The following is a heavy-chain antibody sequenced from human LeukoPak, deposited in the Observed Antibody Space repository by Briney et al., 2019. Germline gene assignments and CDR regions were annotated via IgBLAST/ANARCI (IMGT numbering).Heavy chain of an antibody. D-gene: IGHD6-19*01. J-gene: IGHJ4*02. V-gene: IGHV3-23*01. Sequence: GGSLRLSCAASGFTFSSYAMSWVRQAPGKGLEWVSAISDSGGSRHYADSVKGRFTISRDNAKNSLYLQMNSLRAEDTAVYYCAKSGVAGTFWGQGTLVTVSS. CDR3: AKSGVAGTF. CDR2: ISDSGGSR. CDR1: GFTFSSYA.